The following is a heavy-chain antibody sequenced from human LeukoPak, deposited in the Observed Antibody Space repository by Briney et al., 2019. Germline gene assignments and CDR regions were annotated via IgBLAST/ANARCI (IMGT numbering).Heavy chain of an antibody. CDR3: ARQEIVLIPAAISSPPLAAVDY. V-gene: IGHV4-39*01. J-gene: IGHJ4*02. D-gene: IGHD2-2*01. Sequence: SETLSLTCTVSGXSISSSSYYWGWIRQPPGKGLEWIGTVYHSGSTYYNPSLRSRLTISVDTSKNQFSLKLTSVTAADTAEYYCARQEIVLIPAAISSPPLAAVDYWGQGTLVTVSS. CDR2: VYHSGST. CDR1: GXSISSSSYY.